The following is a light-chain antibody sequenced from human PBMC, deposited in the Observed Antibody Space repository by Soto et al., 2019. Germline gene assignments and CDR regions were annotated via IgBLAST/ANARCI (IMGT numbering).Light chain of an antibody. V-gene: IGLV2-14*01. CDR3: SSFTASNTEV. CDR1: SSDVGGYDY. CDR2: DIS. Sequence: QSALTQPASVSGSPGQSITISCTGTSSDVGGYDYVSWYQQHPGKAPKLMIYDISNRPSGVSDRFSGSKSANTASLTISGLQAEDEADYYCSSFTASNTEVFGGGTKRTVL. J-gene: IGLJ2*01.